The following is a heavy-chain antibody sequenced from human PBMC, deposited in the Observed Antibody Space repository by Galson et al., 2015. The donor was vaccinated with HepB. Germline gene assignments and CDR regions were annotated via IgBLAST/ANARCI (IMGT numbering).Heavy chain of an antibody. CDR1: GVSISSTNW. CDR2: IYHSGTT. J-gene: IGHJ4*02. Sequence: SETLSLTCAVSGVSISSTNWWSWVRQPPGKGLEWIGEIYHSGTTNYNPSLKTRVTISVDKSKNQFSLKLNSVTAADTAMYYCARGGYYYGSGSYGAFDYWGQGTLVTVSS. D-gene: IGHD3-10*01. V-gene: IGHV4-4*02. CDR3: ARGGYYYGSGSYGAFDY.